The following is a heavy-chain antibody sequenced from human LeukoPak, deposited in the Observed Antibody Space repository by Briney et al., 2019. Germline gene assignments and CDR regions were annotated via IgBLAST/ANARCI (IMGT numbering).Heavy chain of an antibody. CDR3: ARGKSGGWYNWNYDHYGMDV. CDR2: MNPNSGNT. Sequence: GASVKVSCKASGYTFTSYDINWVRQATGQGLEWMGWMNPNSGNTGYAQKFQGRVTMTRNTSISTAYMELSSLRSEDAAVYYCARGKSGGWYNWNYDHYGMDVWGQGTTVTVSS. J-gene: IGHJ6*02. D-gene: IGHD1-20*01. V-gene: IGHV1-8*01. CDR1: GYTFTSYD.